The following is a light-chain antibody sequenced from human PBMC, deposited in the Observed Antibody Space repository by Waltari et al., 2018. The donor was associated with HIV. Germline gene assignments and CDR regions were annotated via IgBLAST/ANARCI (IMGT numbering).Light chain of an antibody. V-gene: IGKV1-12*01. CDR1: QDISTW. CDR3: QQGNSFPLT. Sequence: DIQMTQSPSSVSASVGDRVTITCRASQDISTWLAWYQQKPGQIPRLLIYATSTLQSGAPSRFSGSGSGTEFTLSITSLQPEDFATYYCQQGNSFPLTFGGGTKVEIK. CDR2: ATS. J-gene: IGKJ4*01.